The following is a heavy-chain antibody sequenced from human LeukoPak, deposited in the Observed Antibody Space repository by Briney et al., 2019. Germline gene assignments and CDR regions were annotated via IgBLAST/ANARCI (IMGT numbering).Heavy chain of an antibody. J-gene: IGHJ6*03. Sequence: PGGSLRLSCAASGFTFSSYEMNWVRQAPGKGLEWVSYISSSGSTIYYADSVKGRFTISRDNAKNSLYLQMNSLRAEDTAVYYCAREGGIAAAGTFLRAYYYYYMDVWGKGTTVTISS. V-gene: IGHV3-48*03. CDR3: AREGGIAAAGTFLRAYYYYYMDV. D-gene: IGHD6-13*01. CDR1: GFTFSSYE. CDR2: ISSSGSTI.